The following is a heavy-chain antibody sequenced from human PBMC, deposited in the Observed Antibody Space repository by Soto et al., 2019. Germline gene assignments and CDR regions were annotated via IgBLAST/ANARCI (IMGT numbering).Heavy chain of an antibody. V-gene: IGHV3-23*01. CDR1: GFTFSSYA. Sequence: GSLRLSCAASGFTFSSYAMSWVRQAPGKGLEWVSAISGSGGSTYYADSVKGRFTISRDNSKNTLYLQMNSLRAEDTAVYYCAKGGGSGSYYLYFDYWGQGTLVTVSS. CDR2: ISGSGGST. J-gene: IGHJ4*02. CDR3: AKGGGSGSYYLYFDY. D-gene: IGHD3-10*01.